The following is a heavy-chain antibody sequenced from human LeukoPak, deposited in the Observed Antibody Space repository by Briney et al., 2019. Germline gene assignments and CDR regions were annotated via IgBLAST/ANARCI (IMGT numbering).Heavy chain of an antibody. V-gene: IGHV4-59*01. CDR2: IYYSGST. D-gene: IGHD3-22*01. CDR3: ARELRYDNSDSGAF. Sequence: SETLSLTCTVSGGSISSYYWSWIRQPPGKGLEWIGYIYYSGSTNYNPSLKSRVTISVDTSKNQFSLKLSSVTAADTAVYYCARELRYDNSDSGAFWGQGTVVTVSS. CDR1: GGSISSYY. J-gene: IGHJ3*01.